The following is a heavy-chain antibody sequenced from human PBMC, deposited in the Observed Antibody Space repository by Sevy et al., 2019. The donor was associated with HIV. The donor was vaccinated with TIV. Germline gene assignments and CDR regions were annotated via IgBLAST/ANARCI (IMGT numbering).Heavy chain of an antibody. CDR3: AKGGPRGQTTVTTFGYYYYGMDV. V-gene: IGHV3-30*18. CDR1: GFTFSSYG. CDR2: ISYDGSNK. J-gene: IGHJ6*02. D-gene: IGHD4-17*01. Sequence: GGSLRLSCAASGFTFSSYGMHWVRQAPGKGLEWVAVISYDGSNKYYADSVKGRFTISRDNSENTLYLQMNSLRAEDTAVYYCAKGGPRGQTTVTTFGYYYYGMDVWGQGTTVTVSS.